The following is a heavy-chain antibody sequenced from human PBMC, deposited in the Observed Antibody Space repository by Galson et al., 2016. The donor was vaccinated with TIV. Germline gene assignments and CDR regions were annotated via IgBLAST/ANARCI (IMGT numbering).Heavy chain of an antibody. CDR1: GGTLTSYA. Sequence: SVKVSCKASGGTLTSYAVSWVRQAPGQGLEWMGEIISIFGTVKYVQKFQGRVTITTDESTDAAYMELSSLRYEDTAVYYCARGCGSYSCYLDVWGKGTTVTVSS. V-gene: IGHV1-69*05. CDR2: IISIFGTV. D-gene: IGHD1-26*01. J-gene: IGHJ6*03. CDR3: ARGCGSYSCYLDV.